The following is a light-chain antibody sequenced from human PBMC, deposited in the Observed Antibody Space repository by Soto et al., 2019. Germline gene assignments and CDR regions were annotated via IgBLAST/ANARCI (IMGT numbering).Light chain of an antibody. V-gene: IGKV3-11*01. Sequence: DIVLTQSPATLSLSPGETATLSCRASQSVSSYLAWYQQKPGQAPRLLIYDASNRATGIPARFSGSGSGTDFTLSISSLEPEDFAVYFCQPRSNWPITFGQGTRLEIK. CDR2: DAS. CDR3: QPRSNWPIT. J-gene: IGKJ5*01. CDR1: QSVSSY.